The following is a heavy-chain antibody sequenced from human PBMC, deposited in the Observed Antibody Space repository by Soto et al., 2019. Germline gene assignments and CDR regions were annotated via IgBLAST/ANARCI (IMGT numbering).Heavy chain of an antibody. Sequence: QVQLVQSGAEVKKPGSSVKVSCKASGGTFSSYTISWVRQAPGQGLEWMGRIIPILGIANYAQKFQGRVTITADKSTSTADMERISLGSEDTAVYYCARDTAMVTVLSNNWFDPWGQGTLVTVSS. J-gene: IGHJ5*02. D-gene: IGHD5-18*01. CDR2: IIPILGIA. CDR1: GGTFSSYT. V-gene: IGHV1-69*08. CDR3: ARDTAMVTVLSNNWFDP.